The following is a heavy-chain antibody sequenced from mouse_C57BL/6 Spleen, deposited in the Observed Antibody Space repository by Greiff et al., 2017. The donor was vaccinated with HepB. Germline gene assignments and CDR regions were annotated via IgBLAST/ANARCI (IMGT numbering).Heavy chain of an antibody. CDR3: ARVDYYYGSSFYFDY. CDR1: GYSITSGYY. Sequence: VQLKESGPGLVKPSQSLSLTCSVTGYSITSGYYWNWIRQFPGNKLEWMGYISYDGSNNYNPSLKNRISITRDTSKNQFFLKLNSVTTEDTATYYCARVDYYYGSSFYFDYWGQGTTLTVSS. D-gene: IGHD1-1*01. J-gene: IGHJ2*01. CDR2: ISYDGSN. V-gene: IGHV3-6*01.